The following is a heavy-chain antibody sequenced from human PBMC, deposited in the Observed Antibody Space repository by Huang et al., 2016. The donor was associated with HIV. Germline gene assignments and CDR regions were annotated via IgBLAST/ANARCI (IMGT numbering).Heavy chain of an antibody. Sequence: EVQPVQSGAEVKKPGESLKFSCTGSGYSFSIYWIAWVRQMPGKGLEWMVIIYPFDSKSTYSPSFEGHVSISVDKSINTVYLHWSSLKASDTAIYYCAKGRRAFDVWGQGTWVTVSS. CDR1: GYSFSIYW. J-gene: IGHJ3*01. CDR3: AKGRRAFDV. CDR2: IYPFDSKS. V-gene: IGHV5-51*03.